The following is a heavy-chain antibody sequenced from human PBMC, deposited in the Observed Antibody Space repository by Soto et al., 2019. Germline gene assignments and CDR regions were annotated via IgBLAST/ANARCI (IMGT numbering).Heavy chain of an antibody. CDR3: TTDRIVGAGAHFDY. V-gene: IGHV3-15*01. Sequence: PGGSLRLSCAASGFTFSNAWMSWVRQAPGKGLEWVGRIKSKTDGGTTDYAAPVKGRFTISRDGSKDTLYLQMNSLKTEDTAVYYCTTDRIVGAGAHFDYWGQGTLVTVSS. J-gene: IGHJ4*02. D-gene: IGHD1-26*01. CDR1: GFTFSNAW. CDR2: IKSKTDGGTT.